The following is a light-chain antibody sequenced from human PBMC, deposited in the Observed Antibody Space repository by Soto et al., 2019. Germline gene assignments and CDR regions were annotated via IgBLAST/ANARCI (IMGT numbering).Light chain of an antibody. CDR1: QSVSSN. CDR3: QQYNNWPPDRT. J-gene: IGKJ1*01. Sequence: EIVMTQSPATLSVSPGERATLSCRASQSVSSNLAWYQQKPGQAPRLLIYGASTRATGIPASFSGSGSGTELTLTISSLRSEDFAIYFCQQYNNWPPDRTFGQGTKVEIK. V-gene: IGKV3-15*01. CDR2: GAS.